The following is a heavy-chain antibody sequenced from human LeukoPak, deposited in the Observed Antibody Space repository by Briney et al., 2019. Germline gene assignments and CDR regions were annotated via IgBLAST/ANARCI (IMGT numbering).Heavy chain of an antibody. V-gene: IGHV3-9*01. CDR1: GFTFDDYA. CDR2: TSWNSGSL. CDR3: AKDIFVRRNYCYYMDV. J-gene: IGHJ6*03. D-gene: IGHD3-10*02. Sequence: GGSLRLSCAASGFTFDDYAMHWVRQAPGKGLEWVSGTSWNSGSLGYADSVKGRFTISRDNAKNSLYLQMNSLRAEDTALYYCAKDIFVRRNYCYYMDVWGKGTTVTVSS.